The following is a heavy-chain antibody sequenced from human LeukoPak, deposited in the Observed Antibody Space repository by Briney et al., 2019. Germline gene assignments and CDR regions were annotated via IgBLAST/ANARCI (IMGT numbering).Heavy chain of an antibody. D-gene: IGHD6-13*01. CDR1: GFTFSSYE. J-gene: IGHJ3*01. Sequence: GGSLRLSCAASGFTFSSYEMNWVRQAPGKGLEWVSKISSSGSSIYYEDFVKGRFTISRDNAKNSLYLQMNSLRDEETAVYYFARGYCCSGFKPFDLWGQGTMVTVSS. CDR3: ARGYCCSGFKPFDL. CDR2: ISSSGSSI. V-gene: IGHV3-48*03.